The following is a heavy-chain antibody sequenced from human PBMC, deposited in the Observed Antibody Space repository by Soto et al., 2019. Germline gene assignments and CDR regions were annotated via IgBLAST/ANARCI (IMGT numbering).Heavy chain of an antibody. D-gene: IGHD3-22*01. CDR1: GFTFRDYT. V-gene: IGHV3-49*03. CDR3: IRDYSYDSSGYYALGYFQH. J-gene: IGHJ1*01. Sequence: GGSLRLSCSASGFTFRDYTMNWFRQAPGKGLEWVGFIRSKGYGGTTEYAASVKGRFTISRDDSKSIAYLQMNSLKTEDTAVYYCIRDYSYDSSGYYALGYFQHWGQGTLVTVSS. CDR2: IRSKGYGGTT.